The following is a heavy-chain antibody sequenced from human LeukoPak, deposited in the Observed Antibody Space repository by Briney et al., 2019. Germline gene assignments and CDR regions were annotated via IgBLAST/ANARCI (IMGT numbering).Heavy chain of an antibody. D-gene: IGHD2-15*01. CDR2: INPNSGGT. CDR3: AREIEVAATLSYYYYNKDV. CDR1: GYTFTGYY. J-gene: IGHJ6*03. Sequence: ASVKVSCKASGYTFTGYYMHWVRQAPGQGLEWMGWINPNSGGTNYAQKFQGRVTMTRDTSISTAYMELSRLRSDDTAVYYCAREIEVAATLSYYYYNKDVWGKGTTVTISS. V-gene: IGHV1-2*02.